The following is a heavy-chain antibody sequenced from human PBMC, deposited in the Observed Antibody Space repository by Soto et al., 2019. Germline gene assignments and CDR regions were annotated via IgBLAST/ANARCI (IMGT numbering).Heavy chain of an antibody. V-gene: IGHV4-61*01. CDR3: AGEAEGARTFDY. D-gene: IGHD6-13*01. CDR2: IDYSGTT. CDR1: GGSVRIGSYY. Sequence: QVQLQESGPGLVKPSETLSLTCTVSGGSVRIGSYYWTWIRQPPGKGLEWIGYIDYSGTTKYNPSLKGRVTMSVDLSKNQFSLRLNSVTAADTAVYFCAGEAEGARTFDYWGQGSLVTVSS. J-gene: IGHJ4*02.